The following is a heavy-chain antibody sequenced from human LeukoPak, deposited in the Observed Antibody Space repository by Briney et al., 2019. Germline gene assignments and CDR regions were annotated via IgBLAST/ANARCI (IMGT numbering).Heavy chain of an antibody. CDR1: GGSISNYY. J-gene: IGHJ5*02. CDR3: ARVPPTNWFDP. Sequence: PSETLSLTCTVSGGSISNYYWSWIRQPPGKGLEWIGYIYYNGTSNYNPSLKSRVTISVDTSKNQFSLKLSSVTAADTAVYYCARVPPTNWFDPWGQGTLVTVSS. V-gene: IGHV4-59*01. CDR2: IYYNGTS.